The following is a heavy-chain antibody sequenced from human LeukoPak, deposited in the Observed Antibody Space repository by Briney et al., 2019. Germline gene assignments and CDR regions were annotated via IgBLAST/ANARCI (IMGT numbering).Heavy chain of an antibody. CDR1: GYTFTSYY. CDR3: ARDTITMVRGVPLGYYYYMDV. J-gene: IGHJ6*03. CDR2: INPSGGST. Sequence: ASVTVSCKASGYTFTSYYMHWVRQAPGQGLEWMGLINPSGGSTSYAQKFQGRVTMTRDMSTSTVYMELSSLRSEDTAVYYCARDTITMVRGVPLGYYYYMDVWGKGTTVTVSS. V-gene: IGHV1-46*01. D-gene: IGHD3-10*01.